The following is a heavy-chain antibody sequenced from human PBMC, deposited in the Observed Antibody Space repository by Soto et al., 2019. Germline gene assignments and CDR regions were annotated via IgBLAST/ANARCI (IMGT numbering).Heavy chain of an antibody. CDR2: IKSKSDGGTT. V-gene: IGHV3-15*07. CDR1: GFTFSNAW. Sequence: EVQLVESGGGLVKPGGSLRLSCAASGFTFSNAWMNWVRQAPGKGLEWVGRIKSKSDGGTTDVKGGFTISRDDSKNTLYLQMSSLKTEDTAVYYCTTVGHDDYVWGSGRRYYGMDVWGQGTTVTVSS. D-gene: IGHD3-16*01. J-gene: IGHJ6*02. CDR3: TTVGHDDYVWGSGRRYYGMDV.